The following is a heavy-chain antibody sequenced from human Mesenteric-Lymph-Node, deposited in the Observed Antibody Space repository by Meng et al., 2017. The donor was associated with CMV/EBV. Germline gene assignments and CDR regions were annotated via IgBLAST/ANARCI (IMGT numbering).Heavy chain of an antibody. Sequence: QLQLRESGPGLVKPSETLSLTCTVSGGSISSSSYYWGWIRQPPGKGLEWIGSIYYSGSTYYNPSLKGRVTISVDTSKNQFSLKLSSVTAADTAVYYCARPHYYGSGSSPWFDPWGQGTLVTVSS. J-gene: IGHJ5*02. CDR1: GGSISSSSYY. D-gene: IGHD3-10*01. V-gene: IGHV4-39*01. CDR3: ARPHYYGSGSSPWFDP. CDR2: IYYSGST.